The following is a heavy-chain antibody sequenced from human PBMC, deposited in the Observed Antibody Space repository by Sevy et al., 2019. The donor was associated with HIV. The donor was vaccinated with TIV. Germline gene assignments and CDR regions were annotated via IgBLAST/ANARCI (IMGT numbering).Heavy chain of an antibody. CDR2: IYHSGGS. CDR3: ARDLGSGGNSDY. J-gene: IGHJ4*02. CDR1: GYSISSGYH. Sequence: SETLSLTCAVSGYSISSGYHWGWFRQPPGKGLEWLASIYHSGGSSHNPSLKSRLTISLDGPHNQFSLKLASLTAADTAVYYCARDLGSGGNSDYWGQGTLVTVSS. V-gene: IGHV4-38-2*02. D-gene: IGHD2-21*01.